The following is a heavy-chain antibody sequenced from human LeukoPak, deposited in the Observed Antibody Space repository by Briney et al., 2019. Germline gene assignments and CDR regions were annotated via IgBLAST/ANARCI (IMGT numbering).Heavy chain of an antibody. CDR3: AKDVHASGTLYLDY. CDR1: GFTFSGHA. Sequence: GGSLRLSCAASGFTFSGHAISWVRQPPGKGLEWVSAVSGSGDRTHYADSVRGRFTISRDNSKNTLYLEMNSLRAEDTAIYYCAKDVHASGTLYLDYWGQGTLVTVSS. CDR2: VSGSGDRT. V-gene: IGHV3-23*01. D-gene: IGHD3-10*01. J-gene: IGHJ4*02.